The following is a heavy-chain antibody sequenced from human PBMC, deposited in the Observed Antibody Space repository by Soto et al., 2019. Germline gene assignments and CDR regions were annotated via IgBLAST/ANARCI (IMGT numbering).Heavy chain of an antibody. Sequence: SETLSLTCTVSGGSVSSGSYYWSWIRQPPGKGLEWIGYIYYSGSTNYNPSLKSRVTISVDTSKNQFSLKLSSVTAADTAVYYCARAATLSGYYTGGYYYGMDVWGQGTAVTVSS. CDR1: GGSVSSGSYY. CDR3: ARAATLSGYYTGGYYYGMDV. J-gene: IGHJ6*02. V-gene: IGHV4-61*01. D-gene: IGHD3-3*01. CDR2: IYYSGST.